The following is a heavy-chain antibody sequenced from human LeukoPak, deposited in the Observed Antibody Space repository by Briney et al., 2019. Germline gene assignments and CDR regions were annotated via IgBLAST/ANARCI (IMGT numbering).Heavy chain of an antibody. CDR3: ARDATMVRGVLLDPFGYGMDV. V-gene: IGHV3-21*01. J-gene: IGHJ6*02. CDR1: GFTFSSYS. Sequence: GGSLRLSCAASGFTFSSYSMNWLRQAPGKGLDWVSSISSSSSYIYYADSVKGRFTISRDNAKNSLYLQMNSLRAEDTAVYYCARDATMVRGVLLDPFGYGMDVWGQGTTVTVSS. CDR2: ISSSSSYI. D-gene: IGHD3-10*01.